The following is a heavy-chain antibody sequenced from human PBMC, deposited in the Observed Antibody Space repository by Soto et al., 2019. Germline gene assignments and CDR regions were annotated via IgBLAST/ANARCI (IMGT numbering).Heavy chain of an antibody. D-gene: IGHD5-18*01. CDR1: GGTFSSYA. CDR2: IIPIFGTA. CDR3: ARDTTRGHSFGLFDY. Sequence: SVKVSCKASGGTFSSYAISWVRQAPGQGLEWMGGIIPIFGTANYAQKFQGRVTITADDSTSTAYMELGSLRSEDTAVYYCARDTTRGHSFGLFDYSGQGTLLTVSS. J-gene: IGHJ4*02. V-gene: IGHV1-69*13.